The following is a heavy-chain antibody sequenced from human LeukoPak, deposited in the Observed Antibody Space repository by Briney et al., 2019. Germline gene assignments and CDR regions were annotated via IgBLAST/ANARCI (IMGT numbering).Heavy chain of an antibody. V-gene: IGHV3-21*01. D-gene: IGHD4-17*01. Sequence: GGSLRLSCAASGFTFSSYRMTWVRQAPGKGLEWVSSISSSSSYIYYADSVKGRFTISRDNAKNSLYLQMNSLRAEDTAVYYCARDLVATVTPFDYWGQGTLVTVSS. CDR3: ARDLVATVTPFDY. CDR2: ISSSSSYI. J-gene: IGHJ4*02. CDR1: GFTFSSYR.